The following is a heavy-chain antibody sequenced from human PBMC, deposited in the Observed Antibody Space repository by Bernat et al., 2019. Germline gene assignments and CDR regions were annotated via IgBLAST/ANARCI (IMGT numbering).Heavy chain of an antibody. CDR1: GYTFTSYG. CDR2: ISAYNGNT. V-gene: IGHV1-18*01. D-gene: IGHD3-10*01. J-gene: IGHJ6*02. Sequence: QVQLVQSGAEVKKPGASVKVSCKASGYTFTSYGISWVRQAPGQGLEWMGWISAYNGNTNYAQKLQGRVTMTTDTSTSTAYMELSSLRSEDTAVYYCARVTLVGFGELLSSVLYYYYGMDVWGQGTTVTVSS. CDR3: ARVTLVGFGELLSSVLYYYYGMDV.